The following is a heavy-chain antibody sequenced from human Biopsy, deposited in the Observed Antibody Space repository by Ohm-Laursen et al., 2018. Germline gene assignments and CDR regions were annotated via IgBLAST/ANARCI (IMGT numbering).Heavy chain of an antibody. V-gene: IGHV4-34*08. Sequence: TLSLTCAVFGKTFSDYQWSWIRQPPGKGLEWIGQINQAGTTNYNPSLKSRVSISSDASKYEFSLRLTSVTAADTAVYLCGNEVHGRDYWGLGAQVTVSS. CDR1: GKTFSDYQ. D-gene: IGHD2-15*01. CDR2: INQAGTT. J-gene: IGHJ4*02. CDR3: GNEVHGRDY.